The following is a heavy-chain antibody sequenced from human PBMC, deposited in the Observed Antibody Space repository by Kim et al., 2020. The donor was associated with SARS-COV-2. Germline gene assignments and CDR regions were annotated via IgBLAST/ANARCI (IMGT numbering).Heavy chain of an antibody. V-gene: IGHV3-21*01. J-gene: IGHJ4*02. CDR3: AREGSSNYGSPWD. Sequence: YADSVKGRFTISRDNAKNSLYLQMNSLRAEDTAVYYCAREGSSNYGSPWDWGQETLVTVSS. D-gene: IGHD1-26*01.